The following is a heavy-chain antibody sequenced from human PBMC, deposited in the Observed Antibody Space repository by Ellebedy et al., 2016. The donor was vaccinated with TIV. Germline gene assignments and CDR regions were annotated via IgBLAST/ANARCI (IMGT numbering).Heavy chain of an antibody. CDR1: GYTFTNFD. Sequence: ASVKVSCKASGYTFTNFDINWVRQASGQGLEWMGWMNPKSGDTVYSQKFQGRLTMTTNTPMTTAYMDLTDLTYEDTAVYYCTPGGTKGEDNWGQGTLVIVSS. V-gene: IGHV1-8*01. CDR2: MNPKSGDT. D-gene: IGHD3-10*01. J-gene: IGHJ4*02. CDR3: TPGGTKGEDN.